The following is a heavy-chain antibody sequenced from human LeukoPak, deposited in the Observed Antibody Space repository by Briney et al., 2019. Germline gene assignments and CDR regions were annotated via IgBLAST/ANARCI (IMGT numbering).Heavy chain of an antibody. CDR1: GGSISSSSYY. Sequence: SETLSLTYTVSGGSISSSSYYWGWIRQPRGKGLEWIGSIYYSGSTYYNPSLKSRVTISVDTSKNQFSLKLSSVTAADTAVYYCARHESPDYGAVWFDPWGQGTLVTVSS. J-gene: IGHJ5*02. D-gene: IGHD4-17*01. CDR2: IYYSGST. V-gene: IGHV4-39*01. CDR3: ARHESPDYGAVWFDP.